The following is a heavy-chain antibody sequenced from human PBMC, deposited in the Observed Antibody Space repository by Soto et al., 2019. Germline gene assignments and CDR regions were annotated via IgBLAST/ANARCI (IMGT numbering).Heavy chain of an antibody. V-gene: IGHV3-7*03. CDR1: GFTFSNAW. D-gene: IGHD1-26*01. J-gene: IGHJ6*02. CDR2: IKQDGSEK. CDR3: AKDMVGSYSYYYYGMDV. Sequence: GGSLRLSCAASGFTFSNAWINWVRQAPGKGLEWVANIKQDGSEKYYVDSVKGRFTISRDNSKNSLYLQMNSLRTEDTALYYCAKDMVGSYSYYYYGMDVWGQGTTVTVSS.